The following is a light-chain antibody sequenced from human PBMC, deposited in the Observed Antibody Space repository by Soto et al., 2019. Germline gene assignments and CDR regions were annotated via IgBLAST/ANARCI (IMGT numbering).Light chain of an antibody. V-gene: IGKV3-15*01. Sequence: EIVMTQSPATLSVSPGERATLSCRASQSVNSNLAWYRQKPGQAPRLLISDASTRATGVPARFSGSGSGTEFTLNISSLQSEDSGIYYCQQYNFWPPLTFGGGTKVAIK. CDR3: QQYNFWPPLT. CDR2: DAS. CDR1: QSVNSN. J-gene: IGKJ4*01.